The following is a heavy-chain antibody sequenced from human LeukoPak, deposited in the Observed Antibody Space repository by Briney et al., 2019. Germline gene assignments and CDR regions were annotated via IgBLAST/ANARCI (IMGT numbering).Heavy chain of an antibody. D-gene: IGHD3-3*01. V-gene: IGHV4-59*01. Sequence: SETLSLTCTVSGGSISSYYWRWIRQPPGKGLEWIGYIYYSGSTNYNPSLKSRVTISVDTSKNQFSLKLSSVTAADTAVYYCARDNKKTYYDFWSGLNWFDPWGQGTLVTVSS. CDR3: ARDNKKTYYDFWSGLNWFDP. CDR1: GGSISSYY. J-gene: IGHJ5*02. CDR2: IYYSGST.